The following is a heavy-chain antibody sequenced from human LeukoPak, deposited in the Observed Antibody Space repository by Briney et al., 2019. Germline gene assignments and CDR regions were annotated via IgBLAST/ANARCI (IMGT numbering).Heavy chain of an antibody. CDR2: ISSSGSTI. J-gene: IGHJ4*02. V-gene: IGHV3-48*04. CDR3: ASTFPYCGGGSCAL. CDR1: GFSFSTYG. D-gene: IGHD2-15*01. Sequence: QPGGSLRLSCAASGFSFSTYGMHWVRQAPGKGLEWVSYISSSGSTIYYADSVKGRFTISRDNAKNSLYLQMNSLRAEDTAIYYCASTFPYCGGGSCALGGQGTLVTVSS.